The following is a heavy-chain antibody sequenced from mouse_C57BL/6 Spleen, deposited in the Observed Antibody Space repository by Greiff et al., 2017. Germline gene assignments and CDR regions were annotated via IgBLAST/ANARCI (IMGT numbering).Heavy chain of an antibody. J-gene: IGHJ3*01. Sequence: QVQLKESGAELVRPGASVKLSCKASGYTFTDYYINWVKQMPGQGLEWIARIYPGSGNTYYNEKFKGKATLTAEKSSSTAYMQLSSLTSEDSAVYFCVYVYDWFAYWAQGTLVTVSA. CDR2: IYPGSGNT. D-gene: IGHD2-2*01. CDR1: GYTFTDYY. CDR3: VYVYDWFAY. V-gene: IGHV1-76*01.